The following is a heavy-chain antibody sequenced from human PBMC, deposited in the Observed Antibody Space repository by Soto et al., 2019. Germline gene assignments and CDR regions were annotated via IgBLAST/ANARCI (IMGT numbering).Heavy chain of an antibody. CDR1: GFTFSSYA. J-gene: IGHJ3*02. CDR3: AKAPIVVVPAAIRRSAFDI. Sequence: PGGSLRLSCAASGFTFSSYAMSWVRQAPGKGLEWVSAISGSGGSTYYADSVKGRFTISRDNSKNTPYLQMNSLRAEDTAVYYCAKAPIVVVPAAIRRSAFDIWGQGTMVTVSS. V-gene: IGHV3-23*01. D-gene: IGHD2-2*02. CDR2: ISGSGGST.